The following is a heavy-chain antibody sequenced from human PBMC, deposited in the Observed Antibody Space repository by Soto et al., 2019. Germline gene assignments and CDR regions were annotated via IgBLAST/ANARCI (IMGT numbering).Heavy chain of an antibody. CDR1: GFTFSSYA. D-gene: IGHD6-19*01. J-gene: IGHJ4*02. CDR2: ISGSGGST. Sequence: EVQLLESGGGLVQPGGSLRLSCAASGFTFSSYAMSWVRQAPGKGLEWVSAISGSGGSTYYADSVKGRFTISRDNSKNTLYLQMRSLRAGDTAVYYGAKGRRGWYERFDYWGQGTLVTVSS. V-gene: IGHV3-23*01. CDR3: AKGRRGWYERFDY.